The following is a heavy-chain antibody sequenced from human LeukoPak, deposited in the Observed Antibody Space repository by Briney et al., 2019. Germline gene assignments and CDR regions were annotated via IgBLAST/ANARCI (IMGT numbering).Heavy chain of an antibody. CDR3: ARALYYDYVWGSYHLYYFDY. Sequence: ASVKVSCKASGGTFSSYAISWVRQVPGQGLEWMGGIIPTFGTANYAQKFQGRVTITADESTSTAYMELSSLRSEDTAVYYCARALYYDYVWGSYHLYYFDYWGQGTLVTVSS. V-gene: IGHV1-69*13. J-gene: IGHJ4*02. CDR2: IIPTFGTA. CDR1: GGTFSSYA. D-gene: IGHD3-16*02.